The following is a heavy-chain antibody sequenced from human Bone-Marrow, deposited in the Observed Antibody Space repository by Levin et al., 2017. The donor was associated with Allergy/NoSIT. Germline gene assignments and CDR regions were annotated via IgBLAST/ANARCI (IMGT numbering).Heavy chain of an antibody. CDR3: ARRVAATPTCFDY. CDR2: MNPNSGNT. CDR1: GYTFTSYD. V-gene: IGHV1-8*01. J-gene: IGHJ4*02. D-gene: IGHD2-15*01. Sequence: ASVKVSCKASGYTFTSYDINWVRQATGQGLEWMGWMNPNSGNTGYAQKFQGRVTMTRNTSISTAYMELSSLRSEDTAVYYCARRVAATPTCFDYWGQGTLVTVSS.